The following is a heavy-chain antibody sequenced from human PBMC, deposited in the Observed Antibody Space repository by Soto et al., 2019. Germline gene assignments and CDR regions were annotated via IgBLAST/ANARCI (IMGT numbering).Heavy chain of an antibody. CDR2: INYSGNT. V-gene: IGHV4-34*01. Sequence: QVQLQQWGAGLLKPSETLSLTCAVYGGSLSGYYWSWIRQPPGKALEWIGAINYSGNTNYNPSLTSRVTISVDTSKTQLFLNLSSVTAADTAMYYCARHHVRGRTIAGAAEFWGQGTLVTVSS. CDR1: GGSLSGYY. D-gene: IGHD1-26*01. J-gene: IGHJ4*02. CDR3: ARHHVRGRTIAGAAEF.